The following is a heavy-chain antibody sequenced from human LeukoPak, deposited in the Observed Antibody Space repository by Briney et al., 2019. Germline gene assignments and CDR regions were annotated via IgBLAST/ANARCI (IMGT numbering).Heavy chain of an antibody. Sequence: PGGSLRLSCAASGFTFSSYAMHWVRQAPGKGRDWVAVISYDGSNKYYADSVKGRFTISRDNSKNTLYLQMNSLRAEDTAVYYCARGSSGWYLYYFDYWGQGTLVTVSS. D-gene: IGHD6-19*01. V-gene: IGHV3-30*04. CDR3: ARGSSGWYLYYFDY. CDR1: GFTFSSYA. J-gene: IGHJ4*02. CDR2: ISYDGSNK.